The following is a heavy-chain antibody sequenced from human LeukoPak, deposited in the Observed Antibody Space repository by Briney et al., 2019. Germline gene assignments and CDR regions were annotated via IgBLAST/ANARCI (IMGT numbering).Heavy chain of an antibody. J-gene: IGHJ4*02. CDR2: ISGDGVST. Sequence: GGSLRLSCGASGFTVSTNYMSWVRQAPGKGLEWVSLISGDGVSTFYADSVKGRFSISRDNSKNSLYLEMNSLRTEDAAMYYCAKESGKFDYWGQGTLVAVSS. CDR1: GFTVSTNY. CDR3: AKESGKFDY. V-gene: IGHV3-43*02.